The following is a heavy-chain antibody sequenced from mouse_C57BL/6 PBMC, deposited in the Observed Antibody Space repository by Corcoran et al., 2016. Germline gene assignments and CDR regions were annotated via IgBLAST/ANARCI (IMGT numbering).Heavy chain of an antibody. V-gene: IGHV1-26*01. J-gene: IGHJ2*01. Sequence: EVQLQQSGPELVKPGASVKISCKASGYTFTDYYMNWVKQSHGKSLEWIGDINPNNGGTSYNQKIKGKATLTVDKTSSTAYMELRSLTSEDSAVYYCARTRHRDYWGQGTTLTSSS. CDR1: GYTFTDYY. D-gene: IGHD3-1*01. CDR2: INPNNGGT. CDR3: ARTRHRDY.